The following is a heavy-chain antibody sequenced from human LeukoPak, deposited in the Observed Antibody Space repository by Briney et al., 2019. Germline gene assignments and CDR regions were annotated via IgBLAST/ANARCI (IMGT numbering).Heavy chain of an antibody. CDR1: GGSISSYY. J-gene: IGHJ4*02. CDR2: IYYSGST. V-gene: IGHV4-59*01. Sequence: SETLSLTCTVSGGSISSYYWSWIRQPPGKGLEWIGYIYYSGSTNYNPSLKSRVTISVDTSKNQFSLKLSSVTAAATAVYYCARTSGGLRFLEWSPLDYWGQGTLVTVSS. CDR3: ARTSGGLRFLEWSPLDY. D-gene: IGHD3-3*01.